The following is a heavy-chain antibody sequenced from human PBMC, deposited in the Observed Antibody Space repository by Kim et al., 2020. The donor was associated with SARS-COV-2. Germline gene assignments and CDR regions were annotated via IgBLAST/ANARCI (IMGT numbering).Heavy chain of an antibody. V-gene: IGHV3-30*04. CDR2: ISYDGSNK. D-gene: IGHD6-19*01. CDR3: ARDYGWWAGTGRGVLDY. Sequence: GGSLRLSCAASGFTFSSYAMHWVRQAPGKGLEWVAVISYDGSNKYYADSVKGRFTISRDNSKNTLYLQMNSLRAEDTAVYYCARDYGWWAGTGRGVLDY. CDR1: GFTFSSYA. J-gene: IGHJ4*01.